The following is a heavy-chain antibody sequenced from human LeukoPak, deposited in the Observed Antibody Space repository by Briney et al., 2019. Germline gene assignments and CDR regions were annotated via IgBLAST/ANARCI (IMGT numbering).Heavy chain of an antibody. CDR1: GGTFSSYA. CDR3: ASTIGKDY. V-gene: IGHV1-69*04. CDR2: IIPILGIA. Sequence: SVKVSCKASGGTFSSYAISWVRPAPGQGLEWMGRIIPILGIANYAQKFQGRVTITADKSTSTAYMELSSLRSEDTAVYYCASTIGKDYWGQGTLVTVSS. D-gene: IGHD5-24*01. J-gene: IGHJ4*02.